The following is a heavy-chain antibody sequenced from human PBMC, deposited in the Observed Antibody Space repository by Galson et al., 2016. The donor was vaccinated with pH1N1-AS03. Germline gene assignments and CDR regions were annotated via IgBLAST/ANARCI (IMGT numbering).Heavy chain of an antibody. Sequence: SVKVSCKASGGTLNNYAINWVRQAPGQGLEWMGGISPIFGSANHAQKFQGRVTITADIFTNTVYMELNSLRAEDTAVYYCVRDFRWGSNSGYWGQGTLVTVSS. CDR3: VRDFRWGSNSGY. CDR1: GGTLNNYA. J-gene: IGHJ4*02. CDR2: ISPIFGSA. D-gene: IGHD3-16*01. V-gene: IGHV1-69*06.